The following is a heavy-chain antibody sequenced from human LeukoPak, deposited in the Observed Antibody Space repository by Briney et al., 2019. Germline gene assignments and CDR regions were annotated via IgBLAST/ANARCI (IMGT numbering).Heavy chain of an antibody. Sequence: SETLSLTCSASGGSISSYYWSWIRQPPGKGLEWIGYIYYSGSTNYNPSLKSRVTISVDTSKNQFSLKLSSVTAADTAVYYCASGITVDAFDIWGQGTMVTVSS. CDR1: GGSISSYY. J-gene: IGHJ3*02. CDR2: IYYSGST. V-gene: IGHV4-59*01. D-gene: IGHD1-14*01. CDR3: ASGITVDAFDI.